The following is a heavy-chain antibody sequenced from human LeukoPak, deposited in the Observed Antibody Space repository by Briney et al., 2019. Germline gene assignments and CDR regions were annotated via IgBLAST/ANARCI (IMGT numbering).Heavy chain of an antibody. CDR1: GGSFSGYY. Sequence: SETLSLTCAVYGGSFSGYYWSWIRQPPGKGLEWIGEINHSGSTNYNPSLKSRVTISVDTSKNQFSLKLSSMTAADTAVYYCARLLKYSSSWYTAGGFDYWGQGTLVTVSS. D-gene: IGHD6-13*01. CDR2: INHSGST. J-gene: IGHJ4*02. CDR3: ARLLKYSSSWYTAGGFDY. V-gene: IGHV4-34*01.